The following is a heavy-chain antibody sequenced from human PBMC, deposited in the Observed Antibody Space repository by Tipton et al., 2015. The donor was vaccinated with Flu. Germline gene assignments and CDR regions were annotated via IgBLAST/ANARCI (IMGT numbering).Heavy chain of an antibody. J-gene: IGHJ2*01. V-gene: IGHV3-33*01. CDR3: ARDRYDSSGYGGGWYFVL. CDR1: GFTFSSYG. CDR2: IWYDGSNK. Sequence: SLRLSCAASGFTFSSYGMHWVRQAPGKGLEWVAVIWYDGSNKYYADSVKGRFTISRDNSKNTLYLQMNSLRAEDTAVYYCARDRYDSSGYGGGWYFVLWGRGPLVTVSS. D-gene: IGHD3-22*01.